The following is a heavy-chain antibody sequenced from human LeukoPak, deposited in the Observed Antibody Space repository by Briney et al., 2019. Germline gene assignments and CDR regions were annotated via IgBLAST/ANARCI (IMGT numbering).Heavy chain of an antibody. CDR3: VKDGRASSTSSDF. D-gene: IGHD1-26*01. J-gene: IGHJ4*02. Sequence: SETLSLTCTVSGGSISSYYWSWIRQPPGKGLEWIGYIYYSGSTNYNPSLKSRVTISVDTSKNQFSLKLSSVTAADTAVYYCVKDGRASSTSSDFWGQGTLVTVSS. V-gene: IGHV4-59*12. CDR2: IYYSGST. CDR1: GGSISSYY.